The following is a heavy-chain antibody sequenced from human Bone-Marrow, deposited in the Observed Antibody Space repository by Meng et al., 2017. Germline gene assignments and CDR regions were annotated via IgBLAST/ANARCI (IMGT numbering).Heavy chain of an antibody. J-gene: IGHJ6*02. Sequence: SVKVSCKASGYTFTGYYMHWVRQAPGQGLEWMGWINPNSGGTNYAQKFQGRVTMTRDTSISTAYMELSRLRSDDTAVYYCARGISWYYYYGMDVWGQGTTVTVSS. CDR2: INPNSGGT. D-gene: IGHD2-2*01. CDR1: GYTFTGYY. V-gene: IGHV1-2*02. CDR3: ARGISWYYYYGMDV.